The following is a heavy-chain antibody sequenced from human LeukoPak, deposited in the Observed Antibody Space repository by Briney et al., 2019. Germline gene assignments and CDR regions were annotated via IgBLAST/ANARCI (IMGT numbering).Heavy chain of an antibody. CDR2: IYSGGST. CDR1: GFAVSSNY. CDR3: ARGPRITMVRGVTQSYYGMDV. J-gene: IGHJ6*02. V-gene: IGHV3-66*01. Sequence: PGGSLRLSCAASGFAVSSNYMSWVRQAPGKGLEWVSVIYSGGSTYYADSVKGRFTISRDNSKNTLYLQMNSLRAEDTAVYYCARGPRITMVRGVTQSYYGMDVWGQGTTVTVSS. D-gene: IGHD3-10*01.